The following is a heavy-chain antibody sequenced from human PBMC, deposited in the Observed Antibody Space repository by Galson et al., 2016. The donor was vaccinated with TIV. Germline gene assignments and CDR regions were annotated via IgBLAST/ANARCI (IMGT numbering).Heavy chain of an antibody. J-gene: IGHJ6*02. Sequence: VKVSCKASGGTFSSYAISWVRQAPRQGLAWMGRIVPILGVTNYAQNFQGRVTITADISTNTAYMELSSLRSEDTAVYYCARYCSTANCYGSLTLDIDVWGQGATVAVSS. CDR2: IVPILGVT. V-gene: IGHV1-69*04. D-gene: IGHD2-2*01. CDR1: GGTFSSYA. CDR3: ARYCSTANCYGSLTLDIDV.